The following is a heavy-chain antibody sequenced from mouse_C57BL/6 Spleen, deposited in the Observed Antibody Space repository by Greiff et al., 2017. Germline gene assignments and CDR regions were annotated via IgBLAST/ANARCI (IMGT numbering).Heavy chain of an antibody. CDR2: ISSGGSYT. D-gene: IGHD4-1*01. CDR3: ARQRSGTREDYAMDY. CDR1: GFTFSSYG. J-gene: IGHJ4*01. V-gene: IGHV5-6*01. Sequence: EVQLQESGGDLVKPGGSLKLSCAASGFTFSSYGMSWVRQTPDKRLEWVATISSGGSYTYYPDSVKGRFPISRDNAKNTLYLQMSSLKPEDAAMYYCARQRSGTREDYAMDYWGQGTSVTVSS.